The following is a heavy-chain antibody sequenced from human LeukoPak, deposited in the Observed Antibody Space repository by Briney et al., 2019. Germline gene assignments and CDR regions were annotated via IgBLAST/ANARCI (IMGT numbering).Heavy chain of an antibody. D-gene: IGHD3-9*01. CDR3: AKVPYYDILTGYPIPYYFDY. CDR2: ISGSGGST. J-gene: IGHJ4*02. Sequence: GGSLRLSCAASGFTFSSYAMSWVRQAPAKGLEWVSAISGSGGSTYYADSVKGRFTVSRDNSKNTLYLQMNSLRAEDTAVYYCAKVPYYDILTGYPIPYYFDYWGQGTLVTVSS. V-gene: IGHV3-23*01. CDR1: GFTFSSYA.